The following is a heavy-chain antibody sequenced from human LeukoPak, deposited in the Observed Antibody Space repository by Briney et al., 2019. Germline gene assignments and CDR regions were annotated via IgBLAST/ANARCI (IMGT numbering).Heavy chain of an antibody. CDR1: GFIFSSYG. D-gene: IGHD6-13*01. Sequence: GGSLRLSCAASGFIFSSYGMHWVRQAPGKGLEWVAVISYDGSNEYYADSVKGRFTISRDNSKNTLYLQMNSLRAEDTAVYYCARGGSSWDFAFDIWGQGTMVTVSS. CDR2: ISYDGSNE. CDR3: ARGGSSWDFAFDI. V-gene: IGHV3-30*03. J-gene: IGHJ3*02.